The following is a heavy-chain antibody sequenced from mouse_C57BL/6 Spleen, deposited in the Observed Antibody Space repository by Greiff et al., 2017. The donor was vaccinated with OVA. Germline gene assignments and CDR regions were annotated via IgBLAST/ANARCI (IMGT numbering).Heavy chain of an antibody. CDR3: ARSKGGYSFDY. Sequence: QVQLKQSGPELVKPGASVKISCKASGYAFSSSWMNWVKQRPGKGLEWIGRIYPGDGDTNYNGKFKGKATLTADKSSSTAYMQLSSLTSEDSAVYFCARSKGGYSFDYWGQGTTLTVSS. CDR2: IYPGDGDT. CDR1: GYAFSSSW. D-gene: IGHD1-1*02. J-gene: IGHJ2*01. V-gene: IGHV1-82*01.